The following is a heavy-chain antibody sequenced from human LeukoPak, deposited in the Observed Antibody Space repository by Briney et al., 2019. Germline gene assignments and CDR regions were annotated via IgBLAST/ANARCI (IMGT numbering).Heavy chain of an antibody. Sequence: GGPLRLSCVGSGFAFGSYSMTWVRQAPGKGPEWISYISGNSATKYYTDSVKGRFTVSRDNAQNLLFLQMNSLRVEDTAVYYCSRDRPRYFEYWGLGTLVTVSS. V-gene: IGHV3-48*01. CDR1: GFAFGSYS. CDR2: ISGNSATK. CDR3: SRDRPRYFEY. J-gene: IGHJ4*02.